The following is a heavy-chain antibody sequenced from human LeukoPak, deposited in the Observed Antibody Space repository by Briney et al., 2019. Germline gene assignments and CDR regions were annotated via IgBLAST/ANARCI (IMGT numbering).Heavy chain of an antibody. D-gene: IGHD5-18*01. CDR3: ARDVRGIQLWLNY. CDR2: INAGNGNT. CDR1: GYTFTSYA. Sequence: ASVTVSCKGSGYTFTSYAMHWVRQAPGQRLEWMGWINAGNGNTKYSQKFQGRVTITRDTSASTAYMELSSLRSEDTAVYYCARDVRGIQLWLNYWGQGTLVTVSS. V-gene: IGHV1-3*01. J-gene: IGHJ4*02.